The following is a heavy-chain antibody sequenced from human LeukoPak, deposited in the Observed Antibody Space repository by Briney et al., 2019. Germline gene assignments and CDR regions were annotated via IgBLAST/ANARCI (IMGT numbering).Heavy chain of an antibody. D-gene: IGHD3-10*01. CDR2: IYTSGST. Sequence: SETLSLTCTVSGGSISSYYWSWIRQPAGKGLEWIGRIYTSGSTNYNPSLKSRVTMSVDTSKNQFSLKLSSATAADTAVYYCARVLLVRGEFDYWGQGTLVTVSS. V-gene: IGHV4-4*07. CDR1: GGSISSYY. J-gene: IGHJ4*02. CDR3: ARVLLVRGEFDY.